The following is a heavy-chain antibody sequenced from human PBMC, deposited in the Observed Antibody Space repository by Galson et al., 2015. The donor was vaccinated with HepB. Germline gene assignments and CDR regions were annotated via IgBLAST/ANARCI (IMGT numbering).Heavy chain of an antibody. CDR1: GASISNYY. CDR3: AREVVEFSAMDV. J-gene: IGHJ6*02. Sequence: LSLTCAVSGASISNYYWSWIRQPAGKGLEWIGQIYTSENTNYNPSLQSRVTMSVDTSKNQFSLELTSVTAADTAVYYCAREVVEFSAMDVWGQGTTVTVSS. CDR2: IYTSENT. V-gene: IGHV4-4*07. D-gene: IGHD2-15*01.